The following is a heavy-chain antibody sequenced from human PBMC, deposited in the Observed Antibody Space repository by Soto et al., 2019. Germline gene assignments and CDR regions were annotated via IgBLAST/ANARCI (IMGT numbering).Heavy chain of an antibody. Sequence: GGSLRLSCAASGFTFSSYSMNWVRQAPGKGLEWVSYISSSSSTIYYADSVKGRFTISRDNAKNSLYLQMNSLRAEDTAVYYFGLYPCSCDIHRYYYFDYWGQGTLVTVSS. CDR2: ISSSSSTI. CDR1: GFTFSSYS. D-gene: IGHD2-15*01. J-gene: IGHJ4*02. CDR3: GLYPCSCDIHRYYYFDY. V-gene: IGHV3-48*01.